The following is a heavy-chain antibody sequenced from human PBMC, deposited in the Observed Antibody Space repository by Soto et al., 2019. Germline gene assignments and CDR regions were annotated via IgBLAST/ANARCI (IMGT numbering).Heavy chain of an antibody. CDR2: IIPIFGTA. D-gene: IGHD3-3*01. Sequence: SVKVSCKASGGTFSSYAISWVRQAPGQGLEWMGGIIPIFGTANYAQKFQGRFTISRDNAKNSLYLQMNSLRAEDTAVYYCARNRLLEWLFFDYWGQGTLVTVSS. CDR3: ARNRLLEWLFFDY. V-gene: IGHV1-69*05. CDR1: GGTFSSYA. J-gene: IGHJ4*02.